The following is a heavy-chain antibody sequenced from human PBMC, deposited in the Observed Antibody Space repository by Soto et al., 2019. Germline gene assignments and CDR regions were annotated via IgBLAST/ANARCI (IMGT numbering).Heavy chain of an antibody. CDR1: GGSISIYY. Sequence: ETMSLTCTVSGGSISIYYWSWIRQPPGKGLEWIGYIYYSGSTNYNPSLKSRVTISVDTSKNQFSLKLSSVTAADTAVYYCARARGXGTIFGVVIPRHYYFDYWGQGTLVTVSS. CDR2: IYYSGST. J-gene: IGHJ4*02. V-gene: IGHV4-59*01. D-gene: IGHD3-3*01. CDR3: ARARGXGTIFGVVIPRHYYFDY.